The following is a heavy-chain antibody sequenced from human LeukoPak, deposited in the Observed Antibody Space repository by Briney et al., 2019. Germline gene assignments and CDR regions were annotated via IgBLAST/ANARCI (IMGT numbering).Heavy chain of an antibody. Sequence: SETLSLTCTVSGASISSYYYNWIRQTAGGGLEWIGRLYISGSTDYNPSLKSRVTISVDTSNNQFSLKLNSVTAADTAVYFCARDLSGSLYFDYWGQGVWSPSPQ. CDR1: GASISSYY. D-gene: IGHD3-10*01. J-gene: IGHJ4*02. CDR2: LYISGST. CDR3: ARDLSGSLYFDY. V-gene: IGHV4-4*07.